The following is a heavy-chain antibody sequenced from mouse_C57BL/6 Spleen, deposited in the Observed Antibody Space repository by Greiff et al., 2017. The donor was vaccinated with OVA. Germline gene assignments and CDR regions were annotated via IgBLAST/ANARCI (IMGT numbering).Heavy chain of an antibody. J-gene: IGHJ3*01. D-gene: IGHD1-1*01. V-gene: IGHV1-64*01. Sequence: QVQLQQSGAELVKPGASVKLSCKASGYTFTSYWMHWVKQRPGQGLEWIGMIHPNSGSTNYNEKFKSKATLTVDKSSSTAYMQLSSLTSEDSAVYYCARDYYGSSSPFAYWGQGTLVTVSA. CDR1: GYTFTSYW. CDR2: IHPNSGST. CDR3: ARDYYGSSSPFAY.